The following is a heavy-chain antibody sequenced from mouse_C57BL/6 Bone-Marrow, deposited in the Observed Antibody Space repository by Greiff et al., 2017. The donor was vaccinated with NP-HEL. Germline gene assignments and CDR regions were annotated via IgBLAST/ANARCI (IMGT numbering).Heavy chain of an antibody. D-gene: IGHD2-3*01. V-gene: IGHV3-6*01. J-gene: IGHJ3*01. CDR2: ISYDGSN. Sequence: EVKLQESGPGLVKPSQSLSLTCSVTGYSITSGYYWNWIRQFPGNKLEWMGYISYDGSNNYNPSLKNRISITRDTSKNQFFLKLNSVTTEDTATYYCARVGWLPFAYWGQGTLVTVSA. CDR1: GYSITSGYY. CDR3: ARVGWLPFAY.